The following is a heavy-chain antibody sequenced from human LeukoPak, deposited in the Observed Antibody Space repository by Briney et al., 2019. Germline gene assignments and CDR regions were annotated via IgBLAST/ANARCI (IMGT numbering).Heavy chain of an antibody. CDR3: AKARFPKGYDSSGGFDY. CDR2: ISGSGSRT. D-gene: IGHD3-22*01. CDR1: GFTFSNYA. V-gene: IGHV3-23*01. J-gene: IGHJ4*02. Sequence: PGAFLRLSCAASGFTFSNYAMTWVRQAPGKGLEWVSLISGSGSRTYYADSVKGRFTISRDNSKNTLYLQMDSLRAEDTAVYYCAKARFPKGYDSSGGFDYWGQGNLVTVSS.